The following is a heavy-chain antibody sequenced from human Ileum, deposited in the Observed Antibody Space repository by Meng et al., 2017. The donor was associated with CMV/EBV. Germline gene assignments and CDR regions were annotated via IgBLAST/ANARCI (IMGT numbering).Heavy chain of an antibody. Sequence: GRSLRLSCAAAGFTFSAYYVGWNRQAPGEGLECVAYISSSGSTIHYADSVKGRFTISRDNAKNSLYLQMNSLSDEATAVYYCASDFWSGYYSDYWGQGTLVTVSS. V-gene: IGHV3-11*01. J-gene: IGHJ4*02. CDR2: ISSSGSTI. D-gene: IGHD3-3*01. CDR1: GFTFSAYY. CDR3: ASDFWSGYYSDY.